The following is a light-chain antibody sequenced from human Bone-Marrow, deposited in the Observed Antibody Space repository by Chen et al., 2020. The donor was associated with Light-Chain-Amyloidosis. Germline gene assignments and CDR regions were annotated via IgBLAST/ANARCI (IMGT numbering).Light chain of an antibody. V-gene: IGKV3-20*01. CDR2: GSA. CDR3: QQYCTSPLT. CDR1: QTISSNY. Sequence: EIVLTQSPGTLSLSPGEGANLSCRASQTISSNYLTWYQQQFGQAPRLLIYGSASRATGIPDMFTGSGSGTDFTLTINRLEPEDFAMYDCQQYCTSPLTFGGGTKVEIK. J-gene: IGKJ4*01.